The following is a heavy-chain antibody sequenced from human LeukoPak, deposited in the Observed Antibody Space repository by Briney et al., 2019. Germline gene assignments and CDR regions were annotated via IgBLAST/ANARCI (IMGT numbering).Heavy chain of an antibody. CDR1: GFTFSSYS. Sequence: GGSLRLSCAASGFTFSSYSMNWVRQAPGKGLEWVSYISSSGSTIYYAGSVKGRFTISRDNAQNSLYLQMNNLRAEDTAVYYCANLKPPAPDGLDIWGQGTLITVSS. CDR3: ANLKPPAPDGLDI. D-gene: IGHD1-14*01. J-gene: IGHJ3*02. CDR2: ISSSGSTI. V-gene: IGHV3-48*01.